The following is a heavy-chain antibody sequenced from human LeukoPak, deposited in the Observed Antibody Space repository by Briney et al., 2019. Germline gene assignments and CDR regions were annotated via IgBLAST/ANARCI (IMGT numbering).Heavy chain of an antibody. D-gene: IGHD3-10*01. Sequence: PSETLSLTCTVSGGSISSYYWSCIRQPAGKGLEWIGRIYTSGSTNYNPSLKSRVTMSVDTSKNQFSLKLSSVTAADTAVYYCAIDYYVSGSPGSFDPWGQGTLVTVSS. J-gene: IGHJ5*02. V-gene: IGHV4-4*07. CDR2: IYTSGST. CDR1: GGSISSYY. CDR3: AIDYYVSGSPGSFDP.